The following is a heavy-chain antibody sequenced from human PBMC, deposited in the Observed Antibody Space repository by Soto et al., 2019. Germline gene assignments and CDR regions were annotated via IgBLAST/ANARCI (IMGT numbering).Heavy chain of an antibody. CDR2: MNPNSGNT. J-gene: IGHJ4*02. V-gene: IGHV1-8*01. Sequence: ASVKVSCKASGYSFINYDINWVRQAPGRGLEWMGWMNPNSGNTGYAQKFQGRVTMTRDTSINTAYMELSSLTSDDTALYYCARETSGSSSGAAYWGPGTLVTVSS. CDR1: GYSFINYD. D-gene: IGHD6-6*01. CDR3: ARETSGSSSGAAY.